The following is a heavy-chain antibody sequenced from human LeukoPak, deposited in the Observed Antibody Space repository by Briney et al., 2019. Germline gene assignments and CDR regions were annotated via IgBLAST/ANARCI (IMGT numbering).Heavy chain of an antibody. J-gene: IGHJ4*02. Sequence: GRSLRLSCVASGFTFKTYHMNWVRQAPGKGLEWLSGITSGGSVIYYADSVKGRFTISRDDAMNSVFLQMSGLTADDTAVYYCARKRLADLGDDTSFGGTPFDSWGQGTLVIVSP. CDR2: ITSGGSVI. D-gene: IGHD3-16*01. CDR1: GFTFKTYH. V-gene: IGHV3-48*03. CDR3: ARKRLADLGDDTSFGGTPFDS.